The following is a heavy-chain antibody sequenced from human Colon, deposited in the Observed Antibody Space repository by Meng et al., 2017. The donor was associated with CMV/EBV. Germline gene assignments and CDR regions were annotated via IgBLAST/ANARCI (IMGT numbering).Heavy chain of an antibody. Sequence: GQLQGSGPGLVKPSATLPPPCTAVGGSISPYCWSWIRQSAAKGLEWIGRIYTSGSTNYNPSLERRVTMSVDTSKNQFSLRVTSVTAADTAVYYCARASAWREDYFDYWGQGTLVTVSS. CDR3: ARASAWREDYFDY. CDR2: IYTSGST. CDR1: GGSISPYC. D-gene: IGHD1-26*01. V-gene: IGHV4-4*07. J-gene: IGHJ4*02.